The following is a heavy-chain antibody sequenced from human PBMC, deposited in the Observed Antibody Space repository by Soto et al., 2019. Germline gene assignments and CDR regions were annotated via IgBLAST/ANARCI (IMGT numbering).Heavy chain of an antibody. D-gene: IGHD2-2*01. J-gene: IGHJ5*02. V-gene: IGHV4-30-4*01. CDR2: ISYTGKT. Sequence: SETLSLTCSVSGDYIHVGGYYWTWIRQRPGKGLEWMGYISYTGKTYYNPSLESRLTMSVDRSKNQFSLRLTSVTAADTAVYFCGRDLTSNANCIDPWGQGTLVTVSS. CDR1: GDYIHVGGYY. CDR3: GRDLTSNANCIDP.